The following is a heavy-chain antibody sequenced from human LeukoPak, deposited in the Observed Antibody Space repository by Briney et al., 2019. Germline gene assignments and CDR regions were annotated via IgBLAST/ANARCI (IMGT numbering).Heavy chain of an antibody. Sequence: ASETLSLTCAVYGGSFSGYYWSWIRQPPGKGLEWIGEINHSGSTNYNPSLKSRVTISVDTSKNQFSLKLSSVTAADTAVYYCARRGPITMVRGVPRYYYMDVWGKGTTVTISS. D-gene: IGHD3-10*01. J-gene: IGHJ6*03. CDR2: INHSGST. CDR3: ARRGPITMVRGVPRYYYMDV. CDR1: GGSFSGYY. V-gene: IGHV4-34*01.